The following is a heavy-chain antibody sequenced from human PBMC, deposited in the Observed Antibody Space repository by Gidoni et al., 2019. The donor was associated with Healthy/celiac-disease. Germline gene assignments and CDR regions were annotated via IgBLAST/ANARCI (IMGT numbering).Heavy chain of an antibody. J-gene: IGHJ4*02. V-gene: IGHV2-26*01. D-gene: IGHD2-21*02. CDR1: GFSLSNARMG. CDR3: ARILSSGGDSLDY. Sequence: QVTLKESGPVLVTPTETLTLTCTVSGFSLSNARMGVSWIRQPPGKALEWLAHIFSNDEKSYSTSLKSRLTISKDTSKSQVVLTMTNMDPVDTATYYCARILSSGGDSLDYWGQGTLVTVSA. CDR2: IFSNDEK.